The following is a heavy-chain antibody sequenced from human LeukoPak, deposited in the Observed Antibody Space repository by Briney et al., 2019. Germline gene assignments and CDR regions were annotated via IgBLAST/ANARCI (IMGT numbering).Heavy chain of an antibody. V-gene: IGHV1-24*01. D-gene: IGHD2-2*01. Sequence: ASVKVSCKVSGYTLTELSMHWVRQAPGKGLEWVGGFDPEDGETIYAQKFQGRVTMTEDTSTDTAYMELSSLRSEDTAVYYCATGAVVVPAASYYYYYMDVWGKGTTVTVSS. CDR1: GYTLTELS. CDR3: ATGAVVVPAASYYYYYMDV. CDR2: FDPEDGET. J-gene: IGHJ6*03.